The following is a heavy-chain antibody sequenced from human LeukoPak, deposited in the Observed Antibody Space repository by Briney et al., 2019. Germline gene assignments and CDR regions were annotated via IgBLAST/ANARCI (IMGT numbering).Heavy chain of an antibody. CDR1: GFSLNTNDVG. D-gene: IGHD3-3*01. Sequence: SGPTLVKPTQALTLTCTFSGFSLNTNDVGVGWIRQPPGKGLEWLALIYWNDDKRYSPSLKSRLTITKDTSKNQVVLTMTNMDPVDTATSSCAHVLRFLEWPPTPSFDYWGQGTLVTVSS. CDR2: IYWNDDK. CDR3: AHVLRFLEWPPTPSFDY. J-gene: IGHJ4*02. V-gene: IGHV2-5*01.